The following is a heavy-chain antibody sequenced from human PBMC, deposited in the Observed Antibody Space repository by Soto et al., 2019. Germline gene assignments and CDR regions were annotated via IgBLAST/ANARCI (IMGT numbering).Heavy chain of an antibody. V-gene: IGHV4-39*01. CDR3: ASQVGPLKSWFDP. J-gene: IGHJ5*02. CDR1: GGSISSSSYY. CDR2: IYYSGST. D-gene: IGHD1-26*01. Sequence: SETLSLTCTVSGGSISSSSYYWGWIRQPPGKGLEWIGSIYYSGSTYYNPSLKSRVTISVDTSKNQFSLKLSSVTAADTAVYYCASQVGPLKSWFDPWGQGTLVTVSS.